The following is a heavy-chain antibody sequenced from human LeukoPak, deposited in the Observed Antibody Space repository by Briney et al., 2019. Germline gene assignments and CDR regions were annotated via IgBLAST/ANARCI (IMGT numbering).Heavy chain of an antibody. Sequence: ASVKVSCKASGYTFTGYYMHWVRQAPGQGLEWMGIINPSGGSTSYAQKFQGRVTMTRDTSTSTVYMELSSLRSEDTAVYYCARDQPPYGGNSQPHYYFDYWGQGTLVTVSS. CDR2: INPSGGST. CDR1: GYTFTGYY. V-gene: IGHV1-46*01. CDR3: ARDQPPYGGNSQPHYYFDY. D-gene: IGHD4-23*01. J-gene: IGHJ4*02.